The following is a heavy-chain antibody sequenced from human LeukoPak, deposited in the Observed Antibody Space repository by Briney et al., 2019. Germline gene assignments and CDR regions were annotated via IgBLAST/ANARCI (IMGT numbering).Heavy chain of an antibody. CDR3: ARIFIRNGYSSYFDC. CDR2: VYQSGTT. D-gene: IGHD5-18*01. V-gene: IGHV4-38-2*02. J-gene: IGHJ4*02. Sequence: PSETLFLTCTVSGFSISSGHYWGWVRQPPGAGLEWIGSVYQSGTTYYNPSLKSRVTTSVDMSKNRFSLRLRPVTAADTAVYYCARIFIRNGYSSYFDCWGQGTLVTVSS. CDR1: GFSISSGHY.